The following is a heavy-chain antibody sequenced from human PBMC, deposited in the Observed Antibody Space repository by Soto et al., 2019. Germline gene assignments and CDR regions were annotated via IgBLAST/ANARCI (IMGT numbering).Heavy chain of an antibody. Sequence: ASVKVSCKASGYTFTSYYMHWVRQPPGQGLEWMGIINPSGGSTSYAQKFQGRVTMTRDTSTSTVYMELSSLRFEDTAVYYCAKGITGPKGYDSSGYYSGLDYWGQGTLVTVSS. CDR3: AKGITGPKGYDSSGYYSGLDY. J-gene: IGHJ4*02. CDR1: GYTFTSYY. D-gene: IGHD3-22*01. CDR2: INPSGGST. V-gene: IGHV1-46*01.